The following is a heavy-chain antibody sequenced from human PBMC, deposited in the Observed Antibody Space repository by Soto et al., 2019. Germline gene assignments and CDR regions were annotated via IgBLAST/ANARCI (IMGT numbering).Heavy chain of an antibody. D-gene: IGHD6-13*01. CDR2: INTVNGHA. CDR1: GYSFITYA. CDR3: ARRGSSSVDY. V-gene: IGHV1-3*04. J-gene: IGHJ4*02. Sequence: QVQLVQSGAEVKKPGASVRVSCKASGYSFITYAIHWVRLAPGQRLEWMGWINTVNGHAEYSQKFQGIVSIIGDRSATTTYMELSSLRSEDTAVYFCARRGSSSVDYWGQGTLVTVSS.